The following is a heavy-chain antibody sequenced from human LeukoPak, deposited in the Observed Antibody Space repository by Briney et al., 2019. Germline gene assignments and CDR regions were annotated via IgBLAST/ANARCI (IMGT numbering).Heavy chain of an antibody. CDR1: GFSFSTYA. CDR3: AKETSDYGDYVNDFDV. J-gene: IGHJ3*01. D-gene: IGHD4-17*01. CDR2: MRCSCGNR. V-gene: IGHV3-23*01. Sequence: GGSLRLSCEASGFSFSTYAMRCVRQAPGKGLEWVSSMRCSCGNRNYGDSVKGRFTSSRDNSKNKLLMQMNSLRAEATDVYYCAKETSDYGDYVNDFDVWGPGTMVPVSS.